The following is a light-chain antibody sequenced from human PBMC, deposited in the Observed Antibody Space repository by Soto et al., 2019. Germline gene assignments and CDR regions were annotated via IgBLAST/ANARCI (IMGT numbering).Light chain of an antibody. J-gene: IGKJ2*01. CDR1: RNISSD. CDR3: QQSYSTLPYT. V-gene: IGKV1-39*01. CDR2: RAS. Sequence: IQMTQSPSSLSASVGDRVTLSCRASRNISSDLNWYQLKPGKAPKVMIYRASTLQNVVPSRFSGSGSATDFTLTITTLQPEDVATYSCQQSYSTLPYTFGQGTKVEIK.